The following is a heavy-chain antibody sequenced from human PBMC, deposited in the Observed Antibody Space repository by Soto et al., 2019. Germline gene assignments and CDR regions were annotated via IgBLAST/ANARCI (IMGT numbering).Heavy chain of an antibody. CDR2: FDPEDGET. CDR3: ATSSITMVRGFIDY. CDR1: GYTLTELS. J-gene: IGHJ4*02. D-gene: IGHD3-10*01. Sequence: ASVKVSCKVSGYTLTELSMHWVRQAPGKGLEWMGGFDPEDGETIYAQKFQGRVTMTEDTSTDTAYMELSSLRSEDTSVYYCATSSITMVRGFIDYWGQGTLVTVSS. V-gene: IGHV1-24*01.